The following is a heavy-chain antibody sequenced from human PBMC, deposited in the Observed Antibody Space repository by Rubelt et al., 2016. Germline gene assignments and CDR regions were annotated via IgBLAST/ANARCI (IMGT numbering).Heavy chain of an antibody. V-gene: IGHV1-18*01. Sequence: QKLQGRVTMTTDTSTSTAYMELRSLRSDDTAVYYCARGPIPDDILTGLDGNYFDYWGQGTLVTVSS. D-gene: IGHD3-9*01. CDR3: ARGPIPDDILTGLDGNYFDY. J-gene: IGHJ4*02.